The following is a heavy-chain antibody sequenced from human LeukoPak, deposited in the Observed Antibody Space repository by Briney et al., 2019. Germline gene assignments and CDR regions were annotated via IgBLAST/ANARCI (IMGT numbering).Heavy chain of an antibody. D-gene: IGHD5-18*01. V-gene: IGHV1-46*01. CDR2: INPSGGST. J-gene: IGHJ4*02. CDR3: ARDRVDTAMVSTGFYFGY. Sequence: GASVKVSCKASGYTFTSYYMHWVRQAPGQGLEWMGIINPSGGSTSYAQKFQGRVTMTRDTSTSTVYMELSSLRSEDTAVYYCARDRVDTAMVSTGFYFGYLGQGTLVTVSS. CDR1: GYTFTSYY.